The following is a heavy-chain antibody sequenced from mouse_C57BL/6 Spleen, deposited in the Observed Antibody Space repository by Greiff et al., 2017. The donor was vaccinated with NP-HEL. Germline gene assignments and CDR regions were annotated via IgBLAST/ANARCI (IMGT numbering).Heavy chain of an antibody. CDR3: ARRKDYYGSSYGWYFDV. D-gene: IGHD1-1*01. V-gene: IGHV5-17*01. CDR2: ISSGSSTI. Sequence: EVNVVESGGGLVKPGGSLTLSCAASGFTFSDYGMHWVRQAPEKGLEWVAYISSGSSTIYYADPVKGRFTLSSDNAKNTLFLQMTRLRSEDTAMYYCARRKDYYGSSYGWYFDVWGTGTTVTVAS. J-gene: IGHJ1*03. CDR1: GFTFSDYG.